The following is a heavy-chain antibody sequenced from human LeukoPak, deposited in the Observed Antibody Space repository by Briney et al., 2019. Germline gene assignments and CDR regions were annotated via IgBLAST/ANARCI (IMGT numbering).Heavy chain of an antibody. J-gene: IGHJ4*02. CDR1: GYTFTSYY. D-gene: IGHD3-9*01. CDR2: INPSGGST. Sequence: GASVKVSCKASGYTFTSYYMHWVRQAPGQGLEWMGIINPSGGSTSYAQKFQGRVTMTRDTSTSTVYMELSSLRSEDTAVYYCARGLGDYNTDWFPVSGYWGQGTLVTVSS. V-gene: IGHV1-46*01. CDR3: ARGLGDYNTDWFPVSGY.